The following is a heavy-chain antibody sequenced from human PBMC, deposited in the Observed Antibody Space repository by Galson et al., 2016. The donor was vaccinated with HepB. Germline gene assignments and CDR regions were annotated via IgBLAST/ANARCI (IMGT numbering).Heavy chain of an antibody. CDR1: GYTFTSYG. CDR2: ISAYNGNT. Sequence: SVKVSCKASGYTFTSYGISWVRQAPGQGLEWMGWISAYNGNTNYAQKLQGRVTMTTDTSTSTAYMELRSLRSDDTAVYYCARDRTYDYVWGSYRCDYWGQGTRVTFSS. J-gene: IGHJ4*02. D-gene: IGHD3-16*02. CDR3: ARDRTYDYVWGSYRCDY. V-gene: IGHV1-18*04.